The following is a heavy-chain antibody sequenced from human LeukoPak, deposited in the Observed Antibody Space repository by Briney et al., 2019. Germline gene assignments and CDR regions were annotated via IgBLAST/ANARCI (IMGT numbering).Heavy chain of an antibody. CDR3: ARVLANCSGGSCSDY. CDR1: FGSISSSSYY. J-gene: IGHJ4*02. V-gene: IGHV4-39*01. CDR2: IDYSGST. D-gene: IGHD2-15*01. Sequence: SETLSLTCTVSFGSISSSSYYWGWIRWPPGKGLEWIGSIDYSGSTYYNPSLKSRVTISVNTWKNAFCLQLRSVTAADTAVYYCARVLANCSGGSCSDYWGQGTLVTVSS.